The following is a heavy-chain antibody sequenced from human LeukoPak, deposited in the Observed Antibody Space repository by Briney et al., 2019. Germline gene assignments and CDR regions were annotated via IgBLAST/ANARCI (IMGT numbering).Heavy chain of an antibody. J-gene: IGHJ4*02. CDR3: AREVSSSWYYVDY. V-gene: IGHV3-33*01. CDR2: IWNDGSNK. Sequence: PGRSLRLSCAASGFTFSTYGMHWVRQAPGKGLEWVAVIWNDGSNKYYADSVKGRFTISRDNSKNTLYLQMNSLRAEDTAVYYCAREVSSSWYYVDYWGQGTLVTVSS. CDR1: GFTFSTYG. D-gene: IGHD6-13*01.